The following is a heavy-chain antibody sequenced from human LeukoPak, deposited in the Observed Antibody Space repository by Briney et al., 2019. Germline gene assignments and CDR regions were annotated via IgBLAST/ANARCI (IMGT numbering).Heavy chain of an antibody. Sequence: ASVKISCKVSGYTFTDYYMRWVQHAPGKGLEWMGLVDPEDGETIYAEKFQGRVTITADTSTDTAYMELSSLRSENTAVYYCATVTRYYYDSSGYYYWGQGTLVTVSS. J-gene: IGHJ4*02. CDR2: VDPEDGET. D-gene: IGHD3-22*01. CDR1: GYTFTDYY. V-gene: IGHV1-69-2*01. CDR3: ATVTRYYYDSSGYYY.